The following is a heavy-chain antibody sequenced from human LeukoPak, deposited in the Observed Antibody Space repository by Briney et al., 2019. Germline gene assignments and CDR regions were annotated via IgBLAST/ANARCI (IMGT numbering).Heavy chain of an antibody. D-gene: IGHD6-6*01. V-gene: IGHV4-34*01. J-gene: IGHJ4*02. CDR1: GGSFSGYY. Sequence: SETLSLTCAVYGGSFSGYYWSWIRQPPGKGLEWIGEISHSGSTNYNPSLKSRVTISVDTSKNQFSLKLSSVTAADTAVYYCASYRQLWYWGQGTLVTVSS. CDR3: ASYRQLWY. CDR2: ISHSGST.